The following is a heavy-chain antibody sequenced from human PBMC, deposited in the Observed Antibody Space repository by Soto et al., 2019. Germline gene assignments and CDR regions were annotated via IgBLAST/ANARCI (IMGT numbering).Heavy chain of an antibody. CDR3: ARDPSAIQLGSGMDV. CDR2: IYHSGST. CDR1: GGSISSGGYS. V-gene: IGHV4-30-2*01. J-gene: IGHJ6*02. D-gene: IGHD5-18*01. Sequence: SETLSLTCAVSGGSISSGGYSWSWARQPPGKGLEWIGYIYHSGSTYYNPSLKSRVTISVDRSKNQFSLKLSSVTAADTAVYYCARDPSAIQLGSGMDVWGQGTTVTVSS.